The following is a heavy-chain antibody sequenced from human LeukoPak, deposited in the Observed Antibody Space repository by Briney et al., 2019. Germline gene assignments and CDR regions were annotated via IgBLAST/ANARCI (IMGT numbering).Heavy chain of an antibody. CDR2: ISGSGGST. D-gene: IGHD3-22*01. V-gene: IGHV3-23*01. CDR1: GFTFNSYA. Sequence: PGGSLRLSCAASGFTFNSYAMSWVRQAPGKGLEWVSAISGSGGSTYYADSVKGRFTISRDNSKNTLYLQMNSLRAEDTAVYYCARAGNYYDSSGYLSIYFDYWGQGTLVTVSS. CDR3: ARAGNYYDSSGYLSIYFDY. J-gene: IGHJ4*02.